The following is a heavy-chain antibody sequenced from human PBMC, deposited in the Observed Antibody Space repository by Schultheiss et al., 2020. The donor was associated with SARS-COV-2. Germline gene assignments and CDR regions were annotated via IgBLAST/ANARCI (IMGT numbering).Heavy chain of an antibody. V-gene: IGHV4-39*01. CDR1: GGSVSSGTYY. CDR3: VRHTPGQQGRFFDRSFDY. Sequence: SETLSLTCAVSGGSVSSGTYYWGWIRQPPGKELEWIGSLDYSGSTYYNPSLKSRVTRSIDTSRNQFSLRLSSVTAADTAIYYCVRHTPGQQGRFFDRSFDYWSQGTLVTVSS. CDR2: LDYSGST. J-gene: IGHJ4*02. D-gene: IGHD3-9*01.